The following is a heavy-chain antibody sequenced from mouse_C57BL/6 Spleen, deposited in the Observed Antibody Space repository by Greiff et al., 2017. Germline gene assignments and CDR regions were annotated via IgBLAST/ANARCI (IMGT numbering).Heavy chain of an antibody. V-gene: IGHV1-9*01. D-gene: IGHD1-1*01. Sequence: VQLQQSGAELVRPGASVKLSCKASGYTFTGYWIDWVKQRPGQGLEWIGGIYPGSGNTNYNEKFKGKATLTADTSSNTAYMQLSSLTTEDSAVYYGSRIDEGSRRGFDYWGQGTTLTVSS. CDR1: GYTFTGYW. CDR2: IYPGSGNT. J-gene: IGHJ2*01. CDR3: SRIDEGSRRGFDY.